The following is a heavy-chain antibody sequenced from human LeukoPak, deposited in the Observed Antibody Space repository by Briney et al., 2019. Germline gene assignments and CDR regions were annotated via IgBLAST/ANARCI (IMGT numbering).Heavy chain of an antibody. D-gene: IGHD3-10*01. CDR3: ARNTWFGEGIDAFDI. Sequence: GGSLRLSCAASGFTFSSYTMKWVRQAPGKGLEWVSSISSRSSYIYYADSVKGRFTISRDNAESSLYLQMNSLRAEDAAVYYCARNTWFGEGIDAFDIWGQGTMVTVSS. V-gene: IGHV3-21*01. CDR1: GFTFSSYT. CDR2: ISSRSSYI. J-gene: IGHJ3*02.